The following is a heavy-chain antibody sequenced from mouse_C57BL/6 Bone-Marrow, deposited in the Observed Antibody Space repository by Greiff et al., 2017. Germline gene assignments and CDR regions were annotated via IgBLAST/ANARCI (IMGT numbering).Heavy chain of an antibody. Sequence: VQLQQSGPGLVQPSQSLSITCTVSGFSLTSYGVHWVRQSPGKGLEWLGVIWSGGSTDYNAAFISSLSISKDNSKSQVFFKMNSLQADDTAIYYCARRMVTTGGYYYAMDYWGQGTSVTVSS. CDR3: ARRMVTTGGYYYAMDY. V-gene: IGHV2-2*01. CDR1: GFSLTSYG. CDR2: IWSGGST. D-gene: IGHD2-2*01. J-gene: IGHJ4*01.